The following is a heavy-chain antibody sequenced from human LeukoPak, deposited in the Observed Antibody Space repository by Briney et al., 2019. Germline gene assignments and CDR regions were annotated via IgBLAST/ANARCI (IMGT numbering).Heavy chain of an antibody. CDR1: GFTFSSYA. Sequence: GGSLRLSCAASGFTFSSYAMSWVRQAPGKGLEWVSFISSSSATKYYADSVKGRFTISRDNAKNSLYLQMNSLRPEDTAVYYCAKVIYGDFPNFDYWGQGTLVTVSS. CDR2: ISSSSATK. J-gene: IGHJ4*02. D-gene: IGHD4-17*01. CDR3: AKVIYGDFPNFDY. V-gene: IGHV3-48*04.